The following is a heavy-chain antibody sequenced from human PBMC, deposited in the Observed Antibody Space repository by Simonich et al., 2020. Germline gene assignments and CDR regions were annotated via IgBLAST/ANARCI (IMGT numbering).Heavy chain of an antibody. V-gene: IGHV3-21*01. CDR1: GFTFSSYS. CDR3: ARANERDY. J-gene: IGHJ4*02. D-gene: IGHD1-1*01. Sequence: EVQLVESGGGLVKPGGSLRLSCAASGFTFSSYSMNWVRQAPGRGLGGVSSISSSSSYKSYADSVKGRFTISRDNAKNSLYLQMNSLRAEDTAVYYCARANERDYWGQGTLVTVSS. CDR2: ISSSSSYK.